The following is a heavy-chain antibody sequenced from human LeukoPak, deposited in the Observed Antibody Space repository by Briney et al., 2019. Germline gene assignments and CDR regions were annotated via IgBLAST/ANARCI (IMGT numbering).Heavy chain of an antibody. CDR3: ARGYPDY. V-gene: IGHV3-7*01. D-gene: IGHD1-1*01. CDR1: GLTLSSQW. CDR2: IKQDGSEK. J-gene: IGHJ4*02. Sequence: PGGSLRLSCAASGLTLSSQWMSWLRQAPGKGLEWVANIKQDGSEKYYVDSVKGRFTISRDNGKNSLYLQMNRLRAEDTAVYYCARGYPDYCGQGTLVTVSS.